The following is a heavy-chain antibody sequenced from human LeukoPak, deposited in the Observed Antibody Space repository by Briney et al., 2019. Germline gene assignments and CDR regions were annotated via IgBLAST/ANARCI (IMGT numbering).Heavy chain of an antibody. CDR3: ARRWHCTNGVCYYFDY. CDR2: TYLGDSNT. V-gene: IGHV5-51*01. CDR1: GYSFTSYW. D-gene: IGHD2-8*01. J-gene: IGHJ4*02. Sequence: GESLKISLKGSGYSFTSYWSGWVRQRSRQGLEWMGSTYLGDSNTSSSPSFQGQVTLSADKSISTAYLQWSSLKASDTAMYYCARRWHCTNGVCYYFDYWGQGTLVTVSS.